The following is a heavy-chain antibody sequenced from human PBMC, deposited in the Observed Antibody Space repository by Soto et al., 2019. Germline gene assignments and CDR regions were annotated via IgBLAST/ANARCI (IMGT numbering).Heavy chain of an antibody. J-gene: IGHJ4*02. CDR2: ISASGGST. D-gene: IGHD6-6*01. CDR3: AKDRGSLYTSSSQLDF. V-gene: IGHV3-23*01. Sequence: PWGSLRLSCAASGFTFTNYAMTCVRQAPWKGLEWVSGISASGGSTYYADSVKGRFTISRDNSKNTLYLQMNSLRAEDTALYYCAKDRGSLYTSSSQLDFWGQGTLVTVSS. CDR1: GFTFTNYA.